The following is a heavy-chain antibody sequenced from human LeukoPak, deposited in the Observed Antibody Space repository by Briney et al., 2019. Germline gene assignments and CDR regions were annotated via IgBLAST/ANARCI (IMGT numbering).Heavy chain of an antibody. J-gene: IGHJ6*04. CDR2: IKSKTDGGTT. V-gene: IGHV3-15*01. Sequence: PGGSLRLSCAASGFTFSNTWMSWVRQAPGKGLEWVGRIKSKTDGGTTDYAAPVKGRFTISRDDSKNTLYLQMNSLKTEDTAVYYCTTDYGDYFTRESLYRHQKDVWGKGTTVTVSS. D-gene: IGHD4-17*01. CDR3: TTDYGDYFTRESLYRHQKDV. CDR1: GFTFSNTW.